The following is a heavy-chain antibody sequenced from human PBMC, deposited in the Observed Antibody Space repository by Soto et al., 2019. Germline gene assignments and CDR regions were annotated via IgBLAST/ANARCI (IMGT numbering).Heavy chain of an antibody. Sequence: PSETLSLTCTVSGGSISSGGYYWSWIRQHPGKGLEWIGYIYYSGSTYYNPSLKSRVTISVDTSKNQFSLKLSSVTAADTAVYYWARDRGITMRVGKGAFDIWGQGTMVTVSS. CDR1: GGSISSGGYY. D-gene: IGHD3-22*01. CDR2: IYYSGST. J-gene: IGHJ3*02. CDR3: ARDRGITMRVGKGAFDI. V-gene: IGHV4-31*03.